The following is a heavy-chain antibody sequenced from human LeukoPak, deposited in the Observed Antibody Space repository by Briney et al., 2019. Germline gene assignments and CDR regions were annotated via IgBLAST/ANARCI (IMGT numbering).Heavy chain of an antibody. V-gene: IGHV1-18*01. CDR3: SIVQYRLAETYIDY. CDR1: GYTFTSYG. Sequence: ASVKVSCKASGYTFTSYGISWVRQAPGQGLEWMGWISAYNGNTNYAQKFQGRVTMTRDTSISTAYMELSRLRSDDTAVYYCSIVQYRLAETYIDYWGQGTLVTVSS. J-gene: IGHJ4*02. D-gene: IGHD3-16*01. CDR2: ISAYNGNT.